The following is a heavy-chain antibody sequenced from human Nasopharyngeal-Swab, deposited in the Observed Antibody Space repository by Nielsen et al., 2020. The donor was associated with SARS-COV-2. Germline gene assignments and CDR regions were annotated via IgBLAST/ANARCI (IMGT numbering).Heavy chain of an antibody. CDR2: IWYDGSNK. J-gene: IGHJ6*02. V-gene: IGHV3-33*01. CDR3: ARVGYYDFWSGYYTSYYYGMDV. D-gene: IGHD3-3*01. CDR1: GFTFSSYG. Sequence: GGSLRLSCAASGFTFSSYGMHWVRQAPGKGLEWVAVIWYDGSNKYYADSVKGRFTISRDNSKNSLYLQMNSLRDEDTAVYYCARVGYYDFWSGYYTSYYYGMDVWGQGTTVTVSS.